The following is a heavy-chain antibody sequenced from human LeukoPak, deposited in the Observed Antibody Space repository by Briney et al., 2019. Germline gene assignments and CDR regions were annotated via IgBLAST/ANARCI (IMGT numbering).Heavy chain of an antibody. CDR1: GFTFSTYA. CDR2: ISGSGGST. CDR3: AKAQELGNYEFFLFDY. Sequence: GGSLRLSCAASGFTFSTYAMTWIRQAPGKGLEWISGISGSGGSTYYADSVKGRFTISRDNSKNTLYLQMNSLRAEDTAVYYCAKAQELGNYEFFLFDYWGQGTLVTVSS. V-gene: IGHV3-23*01. D-gene: IGHD7-27*01. J-gene: IGHJ4*02.